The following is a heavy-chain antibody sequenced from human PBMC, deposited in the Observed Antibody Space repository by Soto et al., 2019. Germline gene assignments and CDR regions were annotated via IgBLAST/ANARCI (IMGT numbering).Heavy chain of an antibody. Sequence: PSETLSLTCTVSRGSISSGGYYWSWIRQHPGKDLEWIGYIYYSGSTYYNPSLKSRVTISVDTSKNQFSLKLSSVTAADTAVYYCARTTGRGVAIFGVVLSQYFDYWGQGTLVTISS. CDR3: ARTTGRGVAIFGVVLSQYFDY. CDR2: IYYSGST. V-gene: IGHV4-31*03. D-gene: IGHD3-3*01. J-gene: IGHJ4*02. CDR1: RGSISSGGYY.